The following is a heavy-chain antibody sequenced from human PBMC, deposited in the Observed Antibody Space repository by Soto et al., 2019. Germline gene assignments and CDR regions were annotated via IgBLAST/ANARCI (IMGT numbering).Heavy chain of an antibody. J-gene: IGHJ4*02. V-gene: IGHV4-59*13. D-gene: IGHD4-17*01. CDR2: IYYSGST. CDR3: TRVGGYYGDYPNFDY. CDR1: GGSIRSYY. Sequence: SETLSLTCTVYGGSIRSYYWSWIRQPPGKGLEWIGNIYYSGSTNYNPSRKSRVTMSVDMSKNQVSLKLTSVTAADTAVYYCTRVGGYYGDYPNFDYWGPGALVTVSS.